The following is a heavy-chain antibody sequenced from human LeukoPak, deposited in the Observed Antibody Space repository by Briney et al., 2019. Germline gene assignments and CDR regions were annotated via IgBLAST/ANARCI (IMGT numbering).Heavy chain of an antibody. CDR3: AGDATSYDYINY. D-gene: IGHD5-12*01. CDR1: GYTFTGYD. CDR2: INPNSGGT. V-gene: IGHV1-2*02. Sequence: GASVKVSCKASGYTFTGYDMHWVRQAPGQGLEWMGWINPNSGGTNYAQKFQGRVTMTRDTSISTAYMELDRLKSDDTAVYYCAGDATSYDYINYWGQGTLVTVSS. J-gene: IGHJ4*02.